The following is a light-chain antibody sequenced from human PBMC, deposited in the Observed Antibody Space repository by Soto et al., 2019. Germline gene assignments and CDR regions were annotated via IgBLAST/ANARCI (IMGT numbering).Light chain of an antibody. CDR3: QQYDGSPRT. J-gene: IGKJ1*01. CDR1: QSVSSN. CDR2: GAS. V-gene: IGKV3-15*01. Sequence: EIVMTQSPATLSVSPGERATLSCRASQSVSSNLAWYQQKPGQAPRLLIYGASTRATAIPARFSGSGSGTDFTLTITRLEPEDFAVYHCQQYDGSPRTFGQGTKVDIK.